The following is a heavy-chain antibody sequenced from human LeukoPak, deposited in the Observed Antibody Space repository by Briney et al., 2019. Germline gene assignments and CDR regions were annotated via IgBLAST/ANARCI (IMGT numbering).Heavy chain of an antibody. CDR1: GFTFSGSV. V-gene: IGHV3-73*01. CDR3: TGCSGWYSPDY. CDR2: ITSKPNSYAT. Sequence: GGSLKLSCADSGFTFSGSVMPWVCQASGKGLEWVGRITSKPNSYATVYAASVKGRFTISSDDSKNTAYLQMNSLKTEDTAVYYCTGCSGWYSPDYWGQGTLVTVSS. D-gene: IGHD6-19*01. J-gene: IGHJ4*02.